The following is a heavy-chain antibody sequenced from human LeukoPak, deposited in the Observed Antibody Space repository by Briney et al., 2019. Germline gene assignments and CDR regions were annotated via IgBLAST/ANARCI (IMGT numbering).Heavy chain of an antibody. V-gene: IGHV4-59*01. Sequence: SETLSLTCTVSGGSISSYYWSWIRQPPGKGLEWIGYIYYSGSTNYNPSLKSRVTISVDTPKTQFSQKQGSVTAADTAVYYCARGRRYVDYWGQGNLVTVSS. CDR1: GGSISSYY. J-gene: IGHJ4*02. CDR2: IYYSGST. CDR3: ARGRRYVDY.